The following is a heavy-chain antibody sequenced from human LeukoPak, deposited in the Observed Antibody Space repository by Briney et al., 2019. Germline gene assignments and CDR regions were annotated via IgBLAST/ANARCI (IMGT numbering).Heavy chain of an antibody. CDR3: ARGYYYDSSGLGY. D-gene: IGHD3-22*01. J-gene: IGHJ4*02. CDR2: IYPGDSDT. Sequence: HGESLKISCKGSGYSFTSYWIGWVRQMPGKGLEWMGIIYPGDSDTRYSPSFQGQVTISADKSISTAYLQWSSLKASDTAMYYCARGYYYDSSGLGYWGQGTLVTVSS. CDR1: GYSFTSYW. V-gene: IGHV5-51*01.